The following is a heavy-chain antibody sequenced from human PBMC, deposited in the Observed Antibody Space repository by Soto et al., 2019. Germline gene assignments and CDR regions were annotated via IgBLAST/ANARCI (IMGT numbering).Heavy chain of an antibody. V-gene: IGHV4-59*08. CDR2: IYYSGST. CDR1: GGSISSYY. CDR3: ARHLTGDTGAFDI. D-gene: IGHD7-27*01. J-gene: IGHJ3*02. Sequence: SETLSLTCTVSGGSISSYYWSWIRQPPGKGLEWIGYIYYSGSTNYNPSLKSRATISVDTSKNQFSLKLSSVTAADTAVYYCARHLTGDTGAFDIWGQGTMVTVSS.